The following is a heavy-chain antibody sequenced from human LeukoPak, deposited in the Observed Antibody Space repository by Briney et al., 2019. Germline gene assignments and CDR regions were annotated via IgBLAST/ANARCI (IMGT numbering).Heavy chain of an antibody. V-gene: IGHV3-23*01. CDR3: AMAYDYVWGSYRYNDAFDI. CDR1: GFTFSSYG. D-gene: IGHD3-16*02. J-gene: IGHJ3*02. Sequence: GGSLRLSCAASGFTFSSYGMRWVRQAPGKGLEWVSAISGSGGSTYYADSVKGRFTISRDNSKNTLYLQMNSLRAEDTAVYYCAMAYDYVWGSYRYNDAFDIWGQGTMVTVSS. CDR2: ISGSGGST.